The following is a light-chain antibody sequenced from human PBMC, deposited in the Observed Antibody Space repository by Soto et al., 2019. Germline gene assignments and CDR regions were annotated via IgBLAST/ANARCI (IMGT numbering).Light chain of an antibody. CDR3: AAWDDSPSGWV. CDR1: SSNIGNNF. J-gene: IGLJ3*02. V-gene: IGLV1-47*02. CDR2: SNA. Sequence: QSVVTQPPSASGTPGQRVTISCSGSSSNIGNNFVYWYQHLPGTAPKLLIFSNAQRPSGVPDRFTGTKSGTSASRAISGLRSEDEADYYCAAWDDSPSGWVFCGGTKLTVL.